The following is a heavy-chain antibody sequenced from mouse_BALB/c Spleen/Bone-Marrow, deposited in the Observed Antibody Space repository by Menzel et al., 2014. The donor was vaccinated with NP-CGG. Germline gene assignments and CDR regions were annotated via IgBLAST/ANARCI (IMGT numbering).Heavy chain of an antibody. CDR2: IHYSGST. J-gene: IGHJ1*01. CDR3: ARSTVVPYWYFDV. CDR1: GYSITSGYS. D-gene: IGHD1-1*01. Sequence: EVKLQESGPDLVKPSQSLSLPCTVTGYSITSGYSWHWIRQFPGNKLEWMGYIHYSGSTNYNPSLKSRISITRDTSKNQFFLQLNSVTTEDTATYYCARSTVVPYWYFDVWGAGTTVTVSS. V-gene: IGHV3-1*02.